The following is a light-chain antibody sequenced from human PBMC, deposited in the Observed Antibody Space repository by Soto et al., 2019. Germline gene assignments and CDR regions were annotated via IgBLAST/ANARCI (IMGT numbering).Light chain of an antibody. CDR1: QTISDW. CDR3: QHWNNYLWT. Sequence: DIQMTQSPSTLSASVGDRVTITCRASQTISDWLAWYQQKPGKAPKLLIYKTSSLESGVPSRFSGSGSGTEXTXTISGLQPEDFATYHCQHWNNYLWTFGQGTKVEIK. V-gene: IGKV1-5*03. CDR2: KTS. J-gene: IGKJ1*01.